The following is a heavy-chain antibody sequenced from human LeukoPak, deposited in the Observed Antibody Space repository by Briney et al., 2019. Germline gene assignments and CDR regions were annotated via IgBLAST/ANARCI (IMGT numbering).Heavy chain of an antibody. CDR2: ISSSGSTI. Sequence: GGSLRLSCAASGFTFSSYEMNWVRQAPGKGLEWVSYISSSGSTIYYADSVKGRFTISRDNAKNSLYLQMNSLRAEDTAVYYCARDGWLRDFSPDAFDIWGQGTMVTVSS. CDR3: ARDGWLRDFSPDAFDI. D-gene: IGHD5-12*01. J-gene: IGHJ3*02. CDR1: GFTFSSYE. V-gene: IGHV3-48*03.